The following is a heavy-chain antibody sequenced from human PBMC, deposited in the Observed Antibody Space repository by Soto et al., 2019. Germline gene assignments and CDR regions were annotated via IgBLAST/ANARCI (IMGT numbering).Heavy chain of an antibody. Sequence: EVQLVESGGGLVQPGRSLRLSCAASGFTFDDYAMHWVRQAPGKGLEWVSGISWNSGSIGYADSVKGRFTISRDNAKNSLYLQMNSLRAEDTALYYCAIDKGSVPPAPYYYYYMDVWGKGTTVTVSS. D-gene: IGHD2-2*01. J-gene: IGHJ6*03. CDR1: GFTFDDYA. CDR3: AIDKGSVPPAPYYYYYMDV. CDR2: ISWNSGSI. V-gene: IGHV3-9*01.